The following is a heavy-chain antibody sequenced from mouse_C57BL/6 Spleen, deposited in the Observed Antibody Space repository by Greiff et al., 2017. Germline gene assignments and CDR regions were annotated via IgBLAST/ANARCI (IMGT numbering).Heavy chain of an antibody. D-gene: IGHD2-3*01. CDR2: IYPGSGST. Sequence: QVQLQQSGAELVKPGASVKMSCKASGYTFTSYWITWVKQRPGQGLEWIGDIYPGSGSTNYNEKFKSKATLTVDTSSSTAYTQLSSLTSEDSAVYYCAREDDGYYGYAMDYWGQGTSVTVSS. CDR3: AREDDGYYGYAMDY. CDR1: GYTFTSYW. J-gene: IGHJ4*01. V-gene: IGHV1-55*01.